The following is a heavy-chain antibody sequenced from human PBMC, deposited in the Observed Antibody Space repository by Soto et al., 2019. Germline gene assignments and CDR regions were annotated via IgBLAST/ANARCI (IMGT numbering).Heavy chain of an antibody. CDR3: VRIRYQVPSSVLWLDP. Sequence: QVQLQQWGAGLLKPSETLSLTCAVYGGFLSESYWTWIRQPPGKGLEWIGEINHVGGTNYNPSLKSRVTMSVDTSQNQFSLRLISVTAADTAMYFCVRIRYQVPSSVLWLDPWGQGTPVTVSS. D-gene: IGHD3-16*01. CDR2: INHVGGT. J-gene: IGHJ5*02. V-gene: IGHV4-34*01. CDR1: GGFLSESY.